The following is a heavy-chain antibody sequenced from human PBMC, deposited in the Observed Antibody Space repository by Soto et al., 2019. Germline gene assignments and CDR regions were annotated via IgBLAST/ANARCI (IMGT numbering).Heavy chain of an antibody. CDR3: ARVVITITRGAFDA. J-gene: IGHJ3*01. V-gene: IGHV4-4*02. D-gene: IGHD3-9*01. CDR1: GGSISSSHW. CDR2: ISHTGTS. Sequence: QVQLQESGPGLVKPSGTLSLTCAVSGGSISSSHWWTWVRQSPGKELEYIGEISHTGTSNSNPSLKSRVTLSVDKSKNHFSLTLTSVTAADTDVYYCARVVITITRGAFDAWGQGTLVIVSS.